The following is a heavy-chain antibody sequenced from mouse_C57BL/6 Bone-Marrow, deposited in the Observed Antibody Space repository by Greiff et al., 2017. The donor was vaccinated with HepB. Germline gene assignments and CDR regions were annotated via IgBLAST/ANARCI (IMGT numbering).Heavy chain of an antibody. J-gene: IGHJ2*01. D-gene: IGHD1-1*02. CDR2: SRNKANDYTT. CDR3: ARDAYGHFDY. V-gene: IGHV7-1*01. Sequence: EVQWVESGGGLVQSGRSLRLSCATSGFTFSDFYMEWVRQAPGKGLEWIAASRNKANDYTTEYSASVKGRFIVSRDTSQSILYLQMNALRAEDTAIYYCARDAYGHFDYWGQGTTLTVSS. CDR1: GFTFSDFY.